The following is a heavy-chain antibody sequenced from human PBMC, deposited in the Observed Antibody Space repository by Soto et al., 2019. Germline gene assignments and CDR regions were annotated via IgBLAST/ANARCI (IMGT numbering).Heavy chain of an antibody. CDR1: GGSISSSNW. V-gene: IGHV4-4*02. D-gene: IGHD3-16*01. CDR3: ARHGGYYFDY. CDR2: IYHNGST. J-gene: IGHJ4*02. Sequence: SETLSLTCAVSGGSISSSNWWSWVRQPPGKGLEWIGEIYHNGSTNYNPSLKSRVTISEDSSNNQFSLKLNSVTAADTAVYYCARHGGYYFDYWGQGAPVTVSS.